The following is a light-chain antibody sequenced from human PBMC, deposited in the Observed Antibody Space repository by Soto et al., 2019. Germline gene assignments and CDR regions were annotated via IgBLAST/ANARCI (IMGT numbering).Light chain of an antibody. J-gene: IGKJ1*01. CDR1: QSISSY. CDR2: AAS. V-gene: IGKV1-39*01. CDR3: QQYNNWPQT. Sequence: IQMTQSPSSLSASVGDRVTITCRASQSISSYLNWYQQKPGKAPKLLIYAASSLQSGVPSRFSGSGSGTDFTLTISSLQPEDFAVYYCQQYNNWPQTFGQGTKVDIK.